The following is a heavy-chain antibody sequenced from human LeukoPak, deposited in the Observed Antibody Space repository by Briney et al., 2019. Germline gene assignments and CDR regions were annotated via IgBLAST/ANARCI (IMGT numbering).Heavy chain of an antibody. CDR1: GFTVSSNY. CDR2: IYSGGST. V-gene: IGHV3-53*01. CDR3: ASVCSGTSCHFDY. Sequence: GGSLRLSCAASGFTVSSNYMSWVRQAPGKGLEWVSVIYSGGSTYYADSVKGRFTISRDTSKNTLYLQMNSLRAEDTAVYYCASVCSGTSCHFDYWGQGTLVTVSS. J-gene: IGHJ4*02. D-gene: IGHD2-2*01.